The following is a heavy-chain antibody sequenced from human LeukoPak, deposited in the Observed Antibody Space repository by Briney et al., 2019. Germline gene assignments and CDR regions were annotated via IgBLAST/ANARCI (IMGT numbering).Heavy chain of an antibody. CDR1: GFTFSSYG. J-gene: IGHJ4*02. V-gene: IGHV3-30*18. CDR2: ISYDGSNK. Sequence: PGRSLRLSCAASGFTFSSYGMHWVRQAPGKGLEWVAVISYDGSNKYYADSVKGRFTISRDNSKNTLYLQMNSLRAEDTAVYYCAKDWYYDDWGQGTLVTVSS. CDR3: AKDWYYDD.